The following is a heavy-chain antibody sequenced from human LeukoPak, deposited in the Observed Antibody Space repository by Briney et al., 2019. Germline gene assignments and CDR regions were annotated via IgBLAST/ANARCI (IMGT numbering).Heavy chain of an antibody. Sequence: ASVKVSCKASGYTFTSYGISWVRQAPGQGLEWMGRISTYNGDTNYAQKLQGRVTMTTDTSTNTAYMELRSLRSDDTAVYYCAREGLGELTFDYWGQGTLVTVSS. CDR3: AREGLGELTFDY. V-gene: IGHV1-18*01. CDR1: GYTFTSYG. D-gene: IGHD3-16*01. J-gene: IGHJ4*02. CDR2: ISTYNGDT.